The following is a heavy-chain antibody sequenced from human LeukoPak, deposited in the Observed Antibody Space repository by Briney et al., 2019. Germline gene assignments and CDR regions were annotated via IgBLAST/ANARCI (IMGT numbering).Heavy chain of an antibody. CDR2: INPNSGGT. J-gene: IGHJ1*01. V-gene: IGHV1-2*02. D-gene: IGHD6-13*01. CDR1: GYTFSGYY. Sequence: ASVKVSCKASGYTFSGYYMHWVRQAPGQGLEWMGWINPNSGGTNYAQKFQGRVTVTRDTSISTAYMELSRLRSDDTAVHYCARGYPLSTTAAGTYFQHWGQGTLVTVSS. CDR3: ARGYPLSTTAAGTYFQH.